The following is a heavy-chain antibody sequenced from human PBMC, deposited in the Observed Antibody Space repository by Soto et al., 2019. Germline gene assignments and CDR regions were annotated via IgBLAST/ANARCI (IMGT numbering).Heavy chain of an antibody. Sequence: QVQLVQSGAEVKKPGASVKVSCKSSGYIFSDYGITWVRQAPGQGLEWMGWISAYNGNTDYAQKFQDRLTLATDTSKSTAYVQLRTVRSDDTALYCGARRVTPPDHLDIWGQGTMVTVSS. CDR3: ARRVTPPDHLDI. D-gene: IGHD2-8*01. V-gene: IGHV1-18*01. CDR2: ISAYNGNT. J-gene: IGHJ3*02. CDR1: GYIFSDYG.